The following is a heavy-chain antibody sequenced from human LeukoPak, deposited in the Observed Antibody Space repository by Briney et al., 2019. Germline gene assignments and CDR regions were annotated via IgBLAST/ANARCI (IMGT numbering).Heavy chain of an antibody. CDR2: ISYDGSNK. Sequence: PGGSLRLSCAASGFTFSSYAMHWVRQAPGKGLEWVAVISYDGSNKYYADSVKGRFTISRDNSKNTLYLQMNSLRAEDTAVYYCARDSGGGVTNVDYWGQGTLVTVSS. CDR1: GFTFSSYA. D-gene: IGHD3-16*01. J-gene: IGHJ4*02. CDR3: ARDSGGGVTNVDY. V-gene: IGHV3-30*04.